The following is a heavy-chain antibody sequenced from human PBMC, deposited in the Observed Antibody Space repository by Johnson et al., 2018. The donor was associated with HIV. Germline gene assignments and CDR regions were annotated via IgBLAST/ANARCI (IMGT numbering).Heavy chain of an antibody. J-gene: IGHJ3*02. CDR2: TRNKANSYTT. D-gene: IGHD3-9*01. V-gene: IGHV3-72*01. Sequence: VQLAESGGGLVQPGGSLRLSCAASGFTFSDHYMDWVRQAPGKGLEWVGRTRNKANSYTTEYAASVKGRFTISRDDSKNSLYLQMNSLKTEDTAVYYCARGGYYDILTGYYALAAFDIWGQGTMVTVSS. CDR3: ARGGYYDILTGYYALAAFDI. CDR1: GFTFSDHY.